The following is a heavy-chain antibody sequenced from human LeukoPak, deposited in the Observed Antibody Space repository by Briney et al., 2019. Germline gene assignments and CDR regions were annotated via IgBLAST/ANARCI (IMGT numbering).Heavy chain of an antibody. J-gene: IGHJ4*02. CDR2: ISSSSSYI. V-gene: IGHV3-21*01. D-gene: IGHD3-22*01. CDR3: ARDPTIIYYETSGLFDF. CDR1: GFTFSSYS. Sequence: PGGSLRLSCAASGFTFSSYSMNWVRQAPGKGLEWVSSISSSSSYIYYADSVKGRFTISRDNAKNSLYLQMNSLRAEDTAVYYCARDPTIIYYETSGLFDFWGQGTLVTVSS.